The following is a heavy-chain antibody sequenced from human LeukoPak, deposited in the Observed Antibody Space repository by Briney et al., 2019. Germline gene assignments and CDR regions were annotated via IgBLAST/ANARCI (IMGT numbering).Heavy chain of an antibody. V-gene: IGHV4-61*02. CDR2: IYTSGST. D-gene: IGHD2-21*02. Sequence: PSETLSLTCTVSGGSISSGSYYWSWIRQPAGKGLEWIGRIYTSGSTNYNPSLKSRVTISVDTSKNQFSLKLSSVTAADTAVYYCAREMVVTAGNPYNWFDPWGQGTLVTVSS. J-gene: IGHJ5*02. CDR3: AREMVVTAGNPYNWFDP. CDR1: GGSISSGSYY.